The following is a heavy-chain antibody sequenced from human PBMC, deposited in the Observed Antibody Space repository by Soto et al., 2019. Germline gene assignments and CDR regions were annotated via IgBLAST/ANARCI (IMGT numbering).Heavy chain of an antibody. Sequence: SETLSLTCAVSGGSIRSGGCSWSWIRQPPGKGLEWIGYIYHSGSTYYNPSLKSRVTISVDTSKNQFSLKLSSVTAADTAVYYCARGDVDTAVDYWGQGTLVTVSS. D-gene: IGHD5-18*01. J-gene: IGHJ4*02. CDR1: GGSIRSGGCS. V-gene: IGHV4-30-2*01. CDR2: IYHSGST. CDR3: ARGDVDTAVDY.